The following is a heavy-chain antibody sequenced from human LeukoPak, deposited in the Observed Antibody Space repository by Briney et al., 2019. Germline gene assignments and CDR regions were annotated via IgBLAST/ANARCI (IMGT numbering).Heavy chain of an antibody. CDR1: GFSLSTSGVG. J-gene: IGHJ4*02. CDR3: AHSPLGYCSSTSCYHFDY. V-gene: IGHV2-5*02. CDR2: IYWDDDK. D-gene: IGHD2-2*01. Sequence: SGPTLVKPTQTLTLTCTFSGFSLSTSGVGVGWIRQPPGKALEWLALIYWDDDKRYSPSLKSRLTITKDTSKNQVVLTMTNMDPVDTATYYCAHSPLGYCSSTSCYHFDYWGQGTLVTVSS.